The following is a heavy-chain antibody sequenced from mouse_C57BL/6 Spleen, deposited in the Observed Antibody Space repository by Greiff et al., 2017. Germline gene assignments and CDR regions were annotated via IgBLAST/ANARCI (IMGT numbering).Heavy chain of an antibody. V-gene: IGHV1-82*01. J-gene: IGHJ2*01. CDR3: ARFPYSNYGYFDY. D-gene: IGHD2-5*01. Sequence: QVQLQQSGPELVKPGASVKISCKASGYAFSSSWMNWVKQRPGKGLEWIGRIYPGDGDTNYNGKFKGKATLTADKSSSTAYMQLSSLTSEDSAVYFCARFPYSNYGYFDYWGQGTTLTVSS. CDR1: GYAFSSSW. CDR2: IYPGDGDT.